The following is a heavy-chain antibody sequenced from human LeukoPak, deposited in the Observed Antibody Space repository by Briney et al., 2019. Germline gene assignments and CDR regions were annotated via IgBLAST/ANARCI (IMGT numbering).Heavy chain of an antibody. CDR1: GFTFSNAW. CDR3: TTDTVDYDILTGPMSW. V-gene: IGHV3-15*01. CDR2: IKSKTDGGTT. J-gene: IGHJ4*02. Sequence: KSGGSLRLSCAVTGFTFSNAWMSWVRQAPGKGLEWVGRIKSKTDGGTTDYAAPVKGRFTISRDDSKNRLYLQMNSLKTEDTAVYYCTTDTVDYDILTGPMSWWGQGTLVTVSS. D-gene: IGHD3-9*01.